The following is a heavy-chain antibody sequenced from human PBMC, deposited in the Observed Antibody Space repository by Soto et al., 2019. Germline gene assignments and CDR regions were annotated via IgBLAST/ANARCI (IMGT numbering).Heavy chain of an antibody. V-gene: IGHV5-10-1*01. Sequence: GESLKISCKGSGYTLTGYWINWVRQMPGKGLEWMGRIAPGDSYTNYSPSFQGHVTISADKYTSTAYLHWSSLKGSDTAMYYCARTTGVSAGHYYYYYMDVWGKGTTVTVAS. CDR3: ARTTGVSAGHYYYYYMDV. D-gene: IGHD2-8*02. CDR1: GYTLTGYW. CDR2: IAPGDSYT. J-gene: IGHJ6*03.